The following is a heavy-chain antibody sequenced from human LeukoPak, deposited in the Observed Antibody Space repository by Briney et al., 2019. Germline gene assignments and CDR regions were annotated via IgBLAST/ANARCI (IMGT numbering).Heavy chain of an antibody. D-gene: IGHD1-26*01. Sequence: SGTLSLTCAVSGGSISSSNWWSWVRQPPGKGLEWIGEIYHSGSTNYNPSLKSRVTISVDTSKNQFSLKLSSVTAADTAVYYCARDGKVGATGIFDYWGQGTLVTVSS. CDR3: ARDGKVGATGIFDY. CDR2: IYHSGST. CDR1: GGSISSSNW. V-gene: IGHV4-4*02. J-gene: IGHJ4*02.